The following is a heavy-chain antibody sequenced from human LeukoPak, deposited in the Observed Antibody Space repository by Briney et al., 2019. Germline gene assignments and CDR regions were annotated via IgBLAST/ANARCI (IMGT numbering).Heavy chain of an antibody. V-gene: IGHV4-4*08. CDR3: ARGTIAAADFYYMAV. CDR2: MYTSGST. CDR1: GGSISSYY. Sequence: SETLSLTCTVSGGSISSYYWSWIRQPPGKGLEWIGRMYTSGSTNSNPSLKSRGIISLDTSKNQSPLRLSSVTAADPAVHYCARGTIAAADFYYMAVWGKGTTVTISS. J-gene: IGHJ6*03. D-gene: IGHD6-13*01.